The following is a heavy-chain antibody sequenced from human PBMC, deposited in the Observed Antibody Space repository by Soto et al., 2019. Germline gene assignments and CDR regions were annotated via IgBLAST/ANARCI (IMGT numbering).Heavy chain of an antibody. CDR2: INAGNGNT. J-gene: IGHJ4*02. V-gene: IGHV1-3*01. CDR1: GYTFTSYA. CDR3: ARGPNPYYFDY. Sequence: ASVKVSCKTSGYTFTSYAMHWVRQAPGQRLEWMGWINAGNGNTKYSQKFQGRVTITRDTSASTAYMELSSLRSEDTAVYYCARGPNPYYFDYWGQGTLVTGSS.